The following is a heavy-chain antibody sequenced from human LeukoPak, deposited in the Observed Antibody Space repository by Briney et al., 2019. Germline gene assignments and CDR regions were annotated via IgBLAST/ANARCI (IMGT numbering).Heavy chain of an antibody. CDR2: IIPILGIA. CDR1: GGTFSSYA. J-gene: IGHJ4*02. D-gene: IGHD1-20*01. V-gene: IGHV1-69*04. Sequence: GASVKVSCKASGGTFSSYATSWVRQAPGQGLEWMGRIIPILGIANYAQKFQGRVTITADKFTSTAYMELSSLRSEDTAMYYCARGRLTVNVDLWGQGTLVTVSP. CDR3: ARGRLTVNVDL.